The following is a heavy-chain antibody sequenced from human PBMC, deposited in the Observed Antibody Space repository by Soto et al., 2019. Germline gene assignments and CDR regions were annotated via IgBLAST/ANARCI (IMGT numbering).Heavy chain of an antibody. D-gene: IGHD6-13*01. CDR1: GFTFSSYA. V-gene: IGHV3-23*01. Sequence: GGSLRLSCAASGFTFSSYAMSWVRQAPGKGLEWVSAISGSGGSTYYADSVEGRFTISRDNSKNTLYLQMNSLRAEDTAVYYCAKDQSVSSSSWYGEDYWGQGTLVTVSS. CDR3: AKDQSVSSSSWYGEDY. J-gene: IGHJ4*02. CDR2: ISGSGGST.